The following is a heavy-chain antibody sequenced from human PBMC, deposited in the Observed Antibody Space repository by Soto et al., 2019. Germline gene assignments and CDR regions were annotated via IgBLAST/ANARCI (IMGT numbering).Heavy chain of an antibody. Sequence: TCTVSGGSISSGDYYWSWIRQPPGKGLEWIGYIYYSGSTYYNPSLRSRVTISVDTSKNQFSLKLSSVTAADTAVYYCARVLQRSSVNWFDPWGQGTLVTVSS. V-gene: IGHV4-30-4*01. J-gene: IGHJ5*02. D-gene: IGHD6-25*01. CDR2: IYYSGST. CDR1: GGSISSGDYY. CDR3: ARVLQRSSVNWFDP.